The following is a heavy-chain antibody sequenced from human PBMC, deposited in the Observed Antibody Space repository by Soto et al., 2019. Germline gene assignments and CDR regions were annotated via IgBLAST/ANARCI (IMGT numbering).Heavy chain of an antibody. CDR1: GFTFSSYA. CDR3: AKLRGAGGNVDY. Sequence: DVQLLESGGGLVQPEGSLRLSCAASGFTFSSYAMGWVRQGPGKGLEWVAVVSIGGSTHYADSVRGRFTISRDNSKNTLSLQMNSLTAEDTAVYFCAKLRGAGGNVDYWGQGALVTVSS. V-gene: IGHV3-23*01. CDR2: VSIGGST. D-gene: IGHD1-1*01. J-gene: IGHJ4*02.